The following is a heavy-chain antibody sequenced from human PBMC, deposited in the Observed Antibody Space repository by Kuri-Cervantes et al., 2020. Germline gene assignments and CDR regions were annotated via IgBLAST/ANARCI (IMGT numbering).Heavy chain of an antibody. CDR2: INHSGST. D-gene: IGHD4-17*01. V-gene: IGHV4-34*01. J-gene: IGHJ2*01. CDR1: GGSISSYY. Sequence: SETLSLTCTVSGGSISSYYWSWIRQPPGKGLEWIGEINHSGSTNQNPSLKSRVTISVDTSKNQFPLKLSSVTAADTAVYYCARRRYGDYDDWYFDLWGRGTLVTVSS. CDR3: ARRRYGDYDDWYFDL.